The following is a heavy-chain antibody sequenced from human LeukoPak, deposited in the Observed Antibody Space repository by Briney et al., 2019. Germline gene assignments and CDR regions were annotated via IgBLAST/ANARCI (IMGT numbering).Heavy chain of an antibody. Sequence: GGSLRLSCAASGFTFSDYYMSWIRQAPGKGLEWVSYISSSGSTIYYADSVKGRFTISRDNAQNSLYLQMNSLRAEDTAVYYCARDWGLRNELRMVLERIDWGQGTLVTVSS. CDR1: GFTFSDYY. V-gene: IGHV3-11*01. D-gene: IGHD5-12*01. CDR2: ISSSGSTI. CDR3: ARDWGLRNELRMVLERID. J-gene: IGHJ4*02.